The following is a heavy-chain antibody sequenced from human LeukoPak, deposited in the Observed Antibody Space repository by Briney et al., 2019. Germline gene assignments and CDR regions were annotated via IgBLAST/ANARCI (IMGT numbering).Heavy chain of an antibody. D-gene: IGHD3-22*01. CDR2: IYYSGST. CDR3: ARHGNYYDSSGYNYYFDY. CDR1: GVSISSYY. Sequence: SETLSLTCTVSGVSISSYYWSWIRQPPGKGLEWIGNIYYSGSTKYNPSLKSRVTISVDTSKNHFSLKSSSVTAADTAVYYCARHGNYYDSSGYNYYFDYWGQGTLGTVSS. V-gene: IGHV4-59*08. J-gene: IGHJ4*02.